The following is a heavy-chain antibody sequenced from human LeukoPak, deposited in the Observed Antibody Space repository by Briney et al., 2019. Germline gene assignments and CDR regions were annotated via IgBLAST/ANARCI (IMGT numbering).Heavy chain of an antibody. Sequence: GESLKISCNGSGYSFTSYWIGWVRQMPGKGLEWMGIIYPGDSDTRYSPSFQGQVTISADKPISTAYLQWSSLKASDTAMYYCARANSGSYFPFDYWGQGTLVTVSS. V-gene: IGHV5-51*04. CDR2: IYPGDSDT. CDR3: ARANSGSYFPFDY. D-gene: IGHD1-26*01. CDR1: GYSFTSYW. J-gene: IGHJ4*02.